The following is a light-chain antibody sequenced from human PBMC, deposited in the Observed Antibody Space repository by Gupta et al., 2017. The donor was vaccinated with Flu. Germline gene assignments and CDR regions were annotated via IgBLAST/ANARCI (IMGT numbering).Light chain of an antibody. Sequence: VFPPSPGTLSLPPWASAPLSCRASQSSSSCYITWYQQTGGQTTRLLYYGASSRATGIPDMCGGRGSGTELSLIISRVAPEDVALYICQYVPWPRTFGQGTKLEIK. J-gene: IGKJ2*01. CDR2: GAS. V-gene: IGKV3-20*01. CDR3: QYVPWPRT. CDR1: QSSSSCY.